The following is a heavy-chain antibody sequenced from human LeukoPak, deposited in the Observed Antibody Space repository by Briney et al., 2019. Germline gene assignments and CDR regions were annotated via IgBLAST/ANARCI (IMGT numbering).Heavy chain of an antibody. CDR1: GFTFIDYA. J-gene: IGHJ4*02. Sequence: GGTLRLSCAAPGFTFIDYAMTWVRQAPGKGLEWVSTIRYGADSAYYADSVKGRFTISGDNSKNTLYLQMNSLRAEDTAVYYCAPIEMAPTGYWGQGTLVTVSS. CDR2: IRYGADSA. V-gene: IGHV3-23*01. CDR3: APIEMAPTGY. D-gene: IGHD5-24*01.